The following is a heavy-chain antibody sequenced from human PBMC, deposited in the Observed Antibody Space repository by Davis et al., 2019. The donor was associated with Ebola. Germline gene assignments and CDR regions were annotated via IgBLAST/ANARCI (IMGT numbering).Heavy chain of an antibody. D-gene: IGHD4-17*01. CDR2: IKSKADGGTT. CDR3: ARSTVPQG. Sequence: GESLKISCAASGLTFSSYAMSWVRQAPGKGLEWVGRIKSKADGGTTDYTAPVKGRFTISRDNAKNSLYLQMNSLRAEDTAVYYCARSTVPQGWGQGTLVTVSS. V-gene: IGHV3-15*01. CDR1: GLTFSSYA. J-gene: IGHJ4*02.